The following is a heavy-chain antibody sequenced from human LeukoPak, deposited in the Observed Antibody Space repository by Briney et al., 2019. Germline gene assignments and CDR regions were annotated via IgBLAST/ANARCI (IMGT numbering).Heavy chain of an antibody. J-gene: IGHJ6*03. D-gene: IGHD5-12*01. Sequence: SETLSLTCTVSGASISSYYWSWIRQPAGKALEWIGRIYVTGSTTYNPSLESRVTMSLDTSKNHFSLKLNSVTAADTAVYYCATTYSNYYYDYLDVWGKGTTVTVSS. CDR3: ATTYSNYYYDYLDV. CDR2: IYVTGST. V-gene: IGHV4-4*07. CDR1: GASISSYY.